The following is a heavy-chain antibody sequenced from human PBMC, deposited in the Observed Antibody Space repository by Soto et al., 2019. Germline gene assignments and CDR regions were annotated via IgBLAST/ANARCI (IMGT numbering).Heavy chain of an antibody. D-gene: IGHD1-20*01. J-gene: IGHJ4*02. CDR3: ARYNVPDLKYSFDS. Sequence: SATLSLTCAVSGGPVSGYSWSWIRQPPGKGLEWIGEMSHSGNTNYNPSLESRVTISVDTSKNQFSLKLTSVTAADTAVYYCARYNVPDLKYSFDSWGQGVLVT. V-gene: IGHV4-34*01. CDR1: GGPVSGYS. CDR2: MSHSGNT.